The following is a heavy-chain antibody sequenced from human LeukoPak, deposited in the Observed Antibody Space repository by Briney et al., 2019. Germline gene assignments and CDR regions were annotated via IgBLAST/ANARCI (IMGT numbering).Heavy chain of an antibody. CDR2: ISSSSSYI. CDR3: ARDRGVPYFITGTTTAFFDY. CDR1: GFTFSSYR. V-gene: IGHV3-21*01. J-gene: IGHJ4*02. D-gene: IGHD1-7*01. Sequence: PGGSLRLSCAASGFTFSSYRMNWVRQAPGKGLEWVSSISSSSSYIYYADSVKGRFTISRDNAKNSLYLQMNCLRAEDTAVYYCARDRGVPYFITGTTTAFFDYWGQGTLVTVSS.